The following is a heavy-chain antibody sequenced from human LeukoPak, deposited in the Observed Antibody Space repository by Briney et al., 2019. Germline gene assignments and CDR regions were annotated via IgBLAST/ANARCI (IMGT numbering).Heavy chain of an antibody. J-gene: IGHJ4*02. CDR1: GGTFSSYA. V-gene: IGHV1-69*05. CDR3: AGGYSGYDGEFDY. D-gene: IGHD5-12*01. Sequence: ASVKVSCKASGGTFSSYAISWVRQAPGQGLEWMGGIIPIFGTANYAQKFQGRVTITTDESTSTAYMELSSLRSEDTAVYYCAGGYSGYDGEFDYWGQGTLVTVSS. CDR2: IIPIFGTA.